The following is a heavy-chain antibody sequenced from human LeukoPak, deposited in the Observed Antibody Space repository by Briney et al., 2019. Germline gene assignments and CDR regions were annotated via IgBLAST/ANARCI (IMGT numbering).Heavy chain of an antibody. V-gene: IGHV4-59*01. D-gene: IGHD3-3*01. CDR2: IYYSGST. J-gene: IGHJ5*02. CDR3: ARSQYYDFWSGYYGDWFDP. Sequence: SETLSLTCTVSGGSISSYCWSWIRQPPGKGLEWIGYIYYSGSTNYNPSLKSRVTISVDTSKNQFSLKLSSVTAADTAVYYCARSQYYDFWSGYYGDWFDPWGQGTLVTVSS. CDR1: GGSISSYC.